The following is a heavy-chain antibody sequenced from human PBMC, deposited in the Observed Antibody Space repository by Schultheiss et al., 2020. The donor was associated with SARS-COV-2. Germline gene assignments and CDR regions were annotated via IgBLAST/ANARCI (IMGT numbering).Heavy chain of an antibody. CDR1: GYSVTNYD. CDR2: INPNSGGT. V-gene: IGHV1-2*06. CDR3: AREWYSYGMDV. Sequence: ASVKVSCKASGYSVTNYDISWVRQAPGQGLEWMGRINPNSGGTNYAQKFQGRVTMTRDTSISTAYMELSSLRSDDTAVYYCAREWYSYGMDVWGQGTTVTVSS. J-gene: IGHJ6*02.